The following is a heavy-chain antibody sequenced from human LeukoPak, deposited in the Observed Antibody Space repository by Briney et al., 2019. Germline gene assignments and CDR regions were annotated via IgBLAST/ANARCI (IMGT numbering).Heavy chain of an antibody. Sequence: GGSLRLSCAASGFTVSSNYMSWVRQAPGKGLEWVSVIYSGGSTYYADSVKGRFTISRDNSKNTLYLQMNSLRAEDTAVYYCARDEVGASFDYWGQGTLATVSS. J-gene: IGHJ4*02. CDR2: IYSGGST. CDR1: GFTVSSNY. CDR3: ARDEVGASFDY. D-gene: IGHD1-26*01. V-gene: IGHV3-66*02.